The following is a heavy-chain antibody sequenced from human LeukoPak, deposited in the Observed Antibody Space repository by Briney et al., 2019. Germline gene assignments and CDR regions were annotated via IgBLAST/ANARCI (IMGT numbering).Heavy chain of an antibody. CDR1: GFTFSSYG. V-gene: IGHV3-23*01. J-gene: IGHJ4*02. CDR3: AKDRFGVTTSRDYFDY. D-gene: IGHD3-3*01. CDR2: ISGSGGNT. Sequence: GGSLRLSCAASGFTFSSYGMTWVRQAPGKGLEWVSTISGSGGNTYYADSVKGRFTISSDNSKNTLYLQMNSLRAEDTAVYYCAKDRFGVTTSRDYFDYWGQGTLVTVSS.